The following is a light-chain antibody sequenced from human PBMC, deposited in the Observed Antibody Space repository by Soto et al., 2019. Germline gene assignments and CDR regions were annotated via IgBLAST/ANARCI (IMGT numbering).Light chain of an antibody. Sequence: EMVLTQSPGTLSLSPGDRATLSCRASQSFSNDYVAWVQQKPGQTPRLLIYSVSSRATGIPDGFSGSGSGTDFTLTISRLEPEDFAVYYCQQRSNWPPKITFGQGTRLEIK. CDR3: QQRSNWPPKIT. V-gene: IGKV3D-20*02. CDR2: SVS. J-gene: IGKJ5*01. CDR1: QSFSNDY.